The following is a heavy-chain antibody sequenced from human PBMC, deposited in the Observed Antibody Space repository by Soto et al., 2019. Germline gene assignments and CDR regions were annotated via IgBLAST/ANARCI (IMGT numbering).Heavy chain of an antibody. Sequence: GGSLRLSYAASGFTFSSYAMSWVRQAPGKWLEWVSAISGSGGSTYYADSVKGLFTISRDNSKNTLYLQMNSLRAEGTAVYYCAKGRLGSDSRGRYGMDVWGQGTTVTVYS. CDR1: GFTFSSYA. J-gene: IGHJ6*02. D-gene: IGHD3-22*01. CDR3: AKGRLGSDSRGRYGMDV. V-gene: IGHV3-23*01. CDR2: ISGSGGST.